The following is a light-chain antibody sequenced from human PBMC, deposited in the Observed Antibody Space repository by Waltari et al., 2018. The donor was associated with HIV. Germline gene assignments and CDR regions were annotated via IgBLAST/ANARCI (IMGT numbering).Light chain of an antibody. CDR3: QQFSSHPIT. CDR1: QSISNS. Sequence: DIQMTQSPSTLSASVGDRVTITCRASQSISNSLAWYQQKPGKAPKVLLFLASSLAYGVSSRFSGSGSGTEFTLSIDDLQPDDLATYYCQQFSSHPITFGGRTKVEIK. J-gene: IGKJ4*01. V-gene: IGKV1-5*03. CDR2: LAS.